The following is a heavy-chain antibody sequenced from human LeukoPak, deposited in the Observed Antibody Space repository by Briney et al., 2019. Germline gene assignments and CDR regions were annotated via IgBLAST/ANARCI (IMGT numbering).Heavy chain of an antibody. V-gene: IGHV3-21*01. CDR3: ASLDTAMANDAFDI. J-gene: IGHJ3*02. Sequence: GGSLRLSCAASGFTFSSYAMSWVRQAPGKGLEWVSSISSSSSYIYYADSVKGRFTISRDNAKNSLYLQMDSLRAEDTAVYYCASLDTAMANDAFDIWGQGTMVTVSS. CDR1: GFTFSSYA. D-gene: IGHD5-18*01. CDR2: ISSSSSYI.